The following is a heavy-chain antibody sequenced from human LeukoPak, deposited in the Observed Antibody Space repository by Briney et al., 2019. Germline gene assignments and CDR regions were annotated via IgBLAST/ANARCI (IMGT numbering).Heavy chain of an antibody. V-gene: IGHV3-48*03. CDR2: ISSSGSTI. CDR1: GFTFSSYE. J-gene: IGHJ4*02. CDR3: ARLIHGGGKYYFDY. D-gene: IGHD3-16*01. Sequence: GGSLRLSCAASGFTFSSYEMNWVRQAPGKGLEWVSYISSSGSTIYYADSVKGRFTISRDNAKNSLYLQMNSLRAEDTAVYYCARLIHGGGKYYFDYWGQGTLVTVSS.